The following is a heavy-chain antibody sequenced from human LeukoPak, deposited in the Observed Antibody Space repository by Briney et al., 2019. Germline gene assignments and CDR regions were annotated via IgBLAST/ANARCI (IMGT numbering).Heavy chain of an antibody. V-gene: IGHV4-39*02. CDR3: AREATYYYGSGSYGWFDP. J-gene: IGHJ5*02. CDR2: IYYSGST. CDR1: GGSISSTSYY. Sequence: SETLSLTCTVSGGSISSTSYYWGWSRQPPGRGLEWIGSIYYSGSTYYNPSLKSRVTISVDTSKNQFSLKLSSVTAADTAVYYCAREATYYYGSGSYGWFDPWGQGTLVTVSS. D-gene: IGHD3-10*01.